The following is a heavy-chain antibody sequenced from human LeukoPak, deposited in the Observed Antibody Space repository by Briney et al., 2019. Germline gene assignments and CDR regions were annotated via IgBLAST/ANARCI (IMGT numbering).Heavy chain of an antibody. CDR1: GFTFSSYW. V-gene: IGHV3-7*01. CDR2: IKQDGSEK. D-gene: IGHD3-10*01. J-gene: IGHJ4*02. CDR3: ASLYYDGSGSYYKSTGYFDY. Sequence: GGSLRLSCAASGFTFSSYWMSWVRQPPGKGLEWVANIKQDGSEKYYVDSVKGRFTISRDNAKNSLYLQVNSLRAEHTAVYYCASLYYDGSGSYYKSTGYFDYWGQGTLVTVSS.